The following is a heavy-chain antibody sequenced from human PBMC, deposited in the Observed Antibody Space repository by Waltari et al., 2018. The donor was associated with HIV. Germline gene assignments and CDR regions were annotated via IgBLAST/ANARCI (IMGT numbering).Heavy chain of an antibody. CDR1: GYTFTGSY. J-gene: IGHJ4*02. V-gene: IGHV1-2*02. CDR3: ARETVAAGTAADY. CDR2: INPNSGGT. Sequence: QVQLVQSGAEVKKPGASVTVSCKASGYTFTGSYLHWVRQAPGQGLEWMGWINPNSGGTNYAQKFQDRVTMTRDTSISTAYMELSSLRSDDTAVYYCARETVAAGTAADYWGQGTLVTVSS. D-gene: IGHD6-13*01.